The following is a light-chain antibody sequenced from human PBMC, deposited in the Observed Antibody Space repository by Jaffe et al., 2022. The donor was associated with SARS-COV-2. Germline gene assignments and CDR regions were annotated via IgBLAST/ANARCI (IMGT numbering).Light chain of an antibody. J-gene: IGLJ3*02. CDR2: EDD. CDR1: KLGDKY. CDR3: QAWDRTVV. V-gene: IGLV3-1*01. Sequence: SYELTQPPSVSVSPEQTARITCSGDKLGDKYVCWYQQRPGQSPVLVIYEDDKRPSGIPERFSGSNSGNTATLTISGTQAMDEADYFCQAWDRTVVFGGGTKLTVL.